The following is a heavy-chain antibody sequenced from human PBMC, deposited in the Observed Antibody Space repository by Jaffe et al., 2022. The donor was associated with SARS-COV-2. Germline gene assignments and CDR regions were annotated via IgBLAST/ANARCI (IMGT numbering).Heavy chain of an antibody. CDR1: GFTFSSYE. CDR2: ISSSGSTI. D-gene: IGHD2-15*01. CDR3: ARGSVVVAATNGFDY. Sequence: EVQLVESGGGLVQPGGSLRLSCAASGFTFSSYEMNWVRQAPGKGLEWVSYISSSGSTIYYADSVKGRFTISRDNAKNSLYLQMNSLRAEDTAVYYCARGSVVVAATNGFDYWGQGTLVTVSS. V-gene: IGHV3-48*03. J-gene: IGHJ4*02.